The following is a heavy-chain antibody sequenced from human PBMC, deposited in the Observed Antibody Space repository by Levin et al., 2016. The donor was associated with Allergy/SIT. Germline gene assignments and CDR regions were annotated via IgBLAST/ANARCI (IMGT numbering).Heavy chain of an antibody. Sequence: ASVKVSCKASGYTFSSYGINWVRQAPGQGLEWMGWIRVYDGDTEKAQNVQDRLIMTTDKSTTTAFMELTNLDFDDSAVYYCARRGAPGSFTIDYWGQGTLVTVSS. D-gene: IGHD1-26*01. CDR1: GYTFSSYG. CDR3: ARRGAPGSFTIDY. J-gene: IGHJ4*02. V-gene: IGHV1-18*01. CDR2: IRVYDGDT.